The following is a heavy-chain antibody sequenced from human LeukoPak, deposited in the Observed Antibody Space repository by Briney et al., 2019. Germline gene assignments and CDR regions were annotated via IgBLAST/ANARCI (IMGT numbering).Heavy chain of an antibody. CDR3: AKDIKHGGYYDFWSGYF. V-gene: IGHV3-30*02. Sequence: PGGSLRLSCAASGFTFSSYGMHWVRQAPGKGLEWVAFIRYDGSNKYYADSVKGRFTISRDNSKNTLYLQMNSLRAEDTAVYYCAKDIKHGGYYDFWSGYFWGQGTLVTVSS. CDR2: IRYDGSNK. CDR1: GFTFSSYG. J-gene: IGHJ4*02. D-gene: IGHD3-3*01.